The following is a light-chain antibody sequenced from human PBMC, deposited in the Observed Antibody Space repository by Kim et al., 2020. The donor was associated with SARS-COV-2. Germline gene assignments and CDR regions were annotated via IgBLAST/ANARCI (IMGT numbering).Light chain of an antibody. Sequence: GKTVTSSCTRSSGSIASNYVQCYQQRPGSAPTTVIYEDNQRPSGVPDRFSGSIDSSSNSASLTISGLKTEDEADYYCQSYDSSYWVFGGGTQLTVL. CDR3: QSYDSSYWV. J-gene: IGLJ3*02. CDR2: EDN. CDR1: SGSIASNY. V-gene: IGLV6-57*03.